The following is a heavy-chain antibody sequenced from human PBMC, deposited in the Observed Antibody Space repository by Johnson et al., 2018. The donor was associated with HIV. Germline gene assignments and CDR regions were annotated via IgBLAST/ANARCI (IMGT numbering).Heavy chain of an antibody. CDR3: ARWIQLWVAFDI. D-gene: IGHD5-18*01. V-gene: IGHV3-66*01. J-gene: IGHJ3*02. CDR1: GFTVSSNY. Sequence: MLLVESGGGLVQPGGSLRLSCAASGFTVSSNYMSWVRQAPGKGLEWVSVIYSGGSTYYADSVKGRFTISRDNSKNTLYLQMSSRRAEDTAVYYCARWIQLWVAFDIWGQGTMVTVSS. CDR2: IYSGGST.